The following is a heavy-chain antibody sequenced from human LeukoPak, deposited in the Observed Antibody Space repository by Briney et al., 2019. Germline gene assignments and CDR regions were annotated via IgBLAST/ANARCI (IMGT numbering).Heavy chain of an antibody. CDR1: GFTFSTSW. CDR3: ARRGHGYGSPFDY. Sequence: GGSLRLSCVASGFTFSTSWMTWVRQAPGKGLEWVSMIYPNGNTFYTDSVKGRFTISRDNSKNTLDLQMSSLRAEDAAVYYCARRGHGYGSPFDYWGQGTLVTVSS. J-gene: IGHJ4*02. CDR2: IYPNGNT. D-gene: IGHD5-18*01. V-gene: IGHV3-66*04.